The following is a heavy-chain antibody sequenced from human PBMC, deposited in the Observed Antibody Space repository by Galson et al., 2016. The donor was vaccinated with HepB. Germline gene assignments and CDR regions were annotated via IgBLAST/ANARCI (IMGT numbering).Heavy chain of an antibody. CDR3: ARDWDGSSSLGFDP. CDR2: INPNSGGT. Sequence: SVKVSCKASGYTFTDCYVHWVRQAPGQGLEWMGRINPNSGGTNYAQQFQGWVTMTTDTSISTAYLELRRLRSDDTAIYYCARDWDGSSSLGFDPWGQGTPVAVSA. CDR1: GYTFTDCY. D-gene: IGHD2-2*01. V-gene: IGHV1-2*04. J-gene: IGHJ5*02.